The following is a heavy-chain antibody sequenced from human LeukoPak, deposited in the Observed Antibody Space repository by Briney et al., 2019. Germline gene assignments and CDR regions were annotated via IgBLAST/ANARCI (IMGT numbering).Heavy chain of an antibody. V-gene: IGHV3-20*04. CDR1: GFTFDDYG. J-gene: IGHJ5*02. CDR3: AAARAAYSSSWRFGWFGP. CDR2: INWNGGST. Sequence: PGGSLRLSCAASGFTFDDYGMSWVRQAPGKGLEWVSGINWNGGSTGYADSVKGRFTISRDNAKNSLYLQMNSLRAEDTALYYWAAARAAYSSSWRFGWFGPWGQGTLVTVSS. D-gene: IGHD6-13*01.